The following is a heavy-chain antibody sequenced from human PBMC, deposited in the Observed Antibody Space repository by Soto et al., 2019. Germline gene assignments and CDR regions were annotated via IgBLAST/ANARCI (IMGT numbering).Heavy chain of an antibody. D-gene: IGHD2-2*02. CDR1: GDSVSSNSAA. J-gene: IGHJ6*02. CDR3: ARDLRGGYCSSTSCYMGYYYGMDV. CDR2: TYYRSKWYN. Sequence: SETLSLTCAISGDSVSSNSAAWNWIRHSPSRGLECLGRTYYRSKWYNDYAVSVKSRITINPDTSKNQFSLQLNSVTPEDTAVYYCARDLRGGYCSSTSCYMGYYYGMDVWGQGTTVTVSS. V-gene: IGHV6-1*01.